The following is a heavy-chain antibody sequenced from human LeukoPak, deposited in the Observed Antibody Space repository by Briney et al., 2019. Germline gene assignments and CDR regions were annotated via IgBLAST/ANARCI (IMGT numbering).Heavy chain of an antibody. J-gene: IGHJ4*02. CDR1: GCTFSDYY. Sequence: ASVKVSCKASGCTFSDYYMHWVRLAPGQGREGMGWINPSSGDTNYAQKFQGRVTMTRDTSISTAYMELSWLRADDTAIYYCARDVHDYGGNSGFDYWGQGSLVIVSS. D-gene: IGHD4-23*01. V-gene: IGHV1-2*02. CDR3: ARDVHDYGGNSGFDY. CDR2: INPSSGDT.